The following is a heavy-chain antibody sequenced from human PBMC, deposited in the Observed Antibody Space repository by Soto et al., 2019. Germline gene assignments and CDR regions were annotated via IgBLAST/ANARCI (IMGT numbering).Heavy chain of an antibody. Sequence: QVQLVQSGAEVKKPGSSVKVSCKASGGTFYSYAFSWVRQAPGQGLEWLGGIIPTFDTPTYAQKFQGSVTISAAESTSAAFVGLSSLRSEDTAVYYGGSNGAQLWSERDYHNYGMVWWCRGTTVTVSS. CDR1: GGTFYSYA. V-gene: IGHV1-69*12. D-gene: IGHD5-18*01. CDR2: IIPTFDTP. CDR3: GSNGAQLWSERDYHNYGMVW. J-gene: IGHJ6*02.